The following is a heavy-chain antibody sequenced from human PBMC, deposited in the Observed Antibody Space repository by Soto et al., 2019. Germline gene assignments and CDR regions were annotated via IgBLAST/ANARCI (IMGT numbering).Heavy chain of an antibody. Sequence: QVQLVQSGAEVKKPGSSVKVSCKASGGTFSSYAISWVRXAPGQGLEWMGGIIPIFGTANYAQKFQGRVTITADKSTSTAYMELSSLRSEDTAVYYCASRGPFXVVIXGLGYYGMDVWGQGTTVTVSS. V-gene: IGHV1-69*06. J-gene: IGHJ6*02. D-gene: IGHD3-3*01. CDR3: ASRGPFXVVIXGLGYYGMDV. CDR1: GGTFSSYA. CDR2: IIPIFGTA.